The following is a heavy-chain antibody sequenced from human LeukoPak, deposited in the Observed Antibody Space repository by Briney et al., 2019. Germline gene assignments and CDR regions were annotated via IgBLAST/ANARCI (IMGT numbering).Heavy chain of an antibody. Sequence: GGSLRLSCAASGFTLSSNYMSWVRQAPGKGLEWVSVIYSGGSTYYADSVKGRFTISRDNSKNTLYLQMNSLRAEDTAVYYCARDEYSSGWYRRSFDYWGQGTLVTVSS. D-gene: IGHD6-19*01. CDR3: ARDEYSSGWYRRSFDY. V-gene: IGHV3-66*01. CDR2: IYSGGST. CDR1: GFTLSSNY. J-gene: IGHJ4*02.